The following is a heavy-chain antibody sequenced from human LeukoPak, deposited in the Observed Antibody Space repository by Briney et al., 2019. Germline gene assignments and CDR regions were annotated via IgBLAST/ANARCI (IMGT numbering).Heavy chain of an antibody. J-gene: IGHJ5*02. CDR3: ARGRRPYYDFWSGYSSNWFDP. CDR1: GGSFSGYY. CDR2: ISHSGST. V-gene: IGHV4-34*01. D-gene: IGHD3-3*01. Sequence: SETLSLTCVVYGGSFSGYYWSWIRQPPGKGLEWIGEISHSGSTNYNPSLKSRVTISVDTSKNQFSLKLSSVTAADTAVYYCARGRRPYYDFWSGYSSNWFDPWGQGTLVTVSS.